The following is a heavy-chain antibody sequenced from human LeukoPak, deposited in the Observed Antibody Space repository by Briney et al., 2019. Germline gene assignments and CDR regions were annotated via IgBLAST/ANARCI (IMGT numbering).Heavy chain of an antibody. J-gene: IGHJ6*03. V-gene: IGHV4-31*01. D-gene: IGHD3-10*01. CDR1: CASISSGGYS. CDR3: ASARGRGYYYSMDV. Sequence: PSQTLSLTCTVSCASISSGGYSGSWFRQHPRKGRQCIVYIYYSVITYFNPSLISLVTISVDTSKSQFSLKLSSVTAPDTAVYCWASARGRGYYYSMDVCGKGTTVTVSS. CDR2: IYYSVIT.